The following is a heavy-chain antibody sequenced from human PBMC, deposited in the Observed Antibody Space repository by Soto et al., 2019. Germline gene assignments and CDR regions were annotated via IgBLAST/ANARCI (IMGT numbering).Heavy chain of an antibody. Sequence: GGSLRLSCAASGFTFSSYAMSWVRQAPGKGLEWVSAISGSGGSTYYADSVKGRFTISRDNSKNTLYLQMNSLRAEDTAVYYCAKGLEVGSGWYLNGWFDPWGQGTLVTVSS. CDR1: GFTFSSYA. CDR3: AKGLEVGSGWYLNGWFDP. J-gene: IGHJ5*02. CDR2: ISGSGGST. D-gene: IGHD6-19*01. V-gene: IGHV3-23*01.